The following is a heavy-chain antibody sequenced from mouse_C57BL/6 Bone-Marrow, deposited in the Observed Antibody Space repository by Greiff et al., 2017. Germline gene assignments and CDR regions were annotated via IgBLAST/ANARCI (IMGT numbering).Heavy chain of an antibody. CDR1: GYTFTDYE. CDR2: IDPETGGT. J-gene: IGHJ2*01. Sequence: VQLQESGAELVRPGASVTLSCKASGYTFTDYEMHWVKQTPVHGLEWIGAIDPETGGTAYNQKFKGKAILTADKSSSTAYMELRSLTSEDSAVYYCTRAGYYCSIHFDYWGQGTTLTVSS. V-gene: IGHV1-15*01. D-gene: IGHD1-1*01. CDR3: TRAGYYCSIHFDY.